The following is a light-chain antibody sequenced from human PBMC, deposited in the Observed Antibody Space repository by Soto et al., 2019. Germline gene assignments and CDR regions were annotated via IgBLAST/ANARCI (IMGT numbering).Light chain of an antibody. CDR2: GAS. V-gene: IGKV3-15*01. J-gene: IGKJ1*01. CDR3: QRYNNWPRT. Sequence: EIVMTQSPATLSVSPGERTTISCRASQRVSSNLAWYQQKPGQAPRLLIYGASTRATGIPARFSGSGSGTEFTLTISSLQSEDFAVYYCQRYNNWPRTFGQGTKVDIK. CDR1: QRVSSN.